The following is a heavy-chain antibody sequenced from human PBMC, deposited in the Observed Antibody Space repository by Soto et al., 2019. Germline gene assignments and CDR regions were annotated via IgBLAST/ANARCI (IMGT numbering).Heavy chain of an antibody. J-gene: IGHJ6*02. V-gene: IGHV3-48*03. CDR1: GFTFSGFE. CDR2: ISGSGSTI. CDR3: ARDSRNSYGLDV. Sequence: GGSLRLSCAASGFTFSGFEMNWVRQAPGKGLEWVSYISGSGSTIYYADSVKGRFTTSRDNAKNSLYLQMNTLSAEDTALYYCARDSRNSYGLDVWGQGTTVTVSS.